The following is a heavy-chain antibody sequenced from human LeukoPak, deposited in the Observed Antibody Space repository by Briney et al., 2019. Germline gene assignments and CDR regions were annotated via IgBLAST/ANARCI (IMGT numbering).Heavy chain of an antibody. V-gene: IGHV3-11*01. J-gene: IGHJ6*02. CDR2: ISSSGSTI. Sequence: GGSLRLSCAASGFTFSDYYMSWIRQAPGKGLEWVSYISSSGSTIYYADSVKGRFTISRDNAKNSLYLQMNSLRAEDTAVYYCARDLVNMVRRVIPYGMDVWGQGTTVTVSS. CDR1: GFTFSDYY. D-gene: IGHD3-10*01. CDR3: ARDLVNMVRRVIPYGMDV.